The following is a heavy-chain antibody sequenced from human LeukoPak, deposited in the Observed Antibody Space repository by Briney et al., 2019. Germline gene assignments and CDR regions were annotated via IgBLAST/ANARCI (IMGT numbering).Heavy chain of an antibody. CDR1: GFTFSNYA. D-gene: IGHD2-21*01. Sequence: GESLRLSCAASGFTFSNYAMSWVRQAPGKGLEWVSYISRSSSTIYYADSVKGRFTISRDNAKNSLYLQMNSLRAEDTAVYYCASRPPHGDFLVFDYWGQGTLVTVSS. V-gene: IGHV3-48*04. CDR3: ASRPPHGDFLVFDY. CDR2: ISRSSSTI. J-gene: IGHJ4*02.